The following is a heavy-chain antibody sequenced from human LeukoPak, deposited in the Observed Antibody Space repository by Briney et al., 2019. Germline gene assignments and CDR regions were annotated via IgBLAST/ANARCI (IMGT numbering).Heavy chain of an antibody. CDR3: ARGINTPTGYYYYMDV. CDR1: GGSISSGGYY. D-gene: IGHD3-9*01. Sequence: SETLSLTCTVSGGSISSGGYYWSWIRQPPGKGLEWIGYIYHSGSTYYNPSLKSRVTISVDRSKNQFSLKLSSVTAADTAVYYCARGINTPTGYYYYMDVWGKGTTVTVSS. J-gene: IGHJ6*03. V-gene: IGHV4-30-2*01. CDR2: IYHSGST.